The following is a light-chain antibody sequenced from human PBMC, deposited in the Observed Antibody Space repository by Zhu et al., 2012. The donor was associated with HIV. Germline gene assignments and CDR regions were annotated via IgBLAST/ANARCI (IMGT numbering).Light chain of an antibody. V-gene: IGKV3-11*01. J-gene: IGKJ4*01. Sequence: EVVLTQSPATLSVSPGERATLSCRASQSVSTNLAWYQQKPGQAPRLLIYDASKRATGIPARFSGSGSGTDFTLTISSLEPEDFALYYCQQRINWPLTFGGGTKVEIK. CDR2: DAS. CDR1: QSVSTN. CDR3: QQRINWPLT.